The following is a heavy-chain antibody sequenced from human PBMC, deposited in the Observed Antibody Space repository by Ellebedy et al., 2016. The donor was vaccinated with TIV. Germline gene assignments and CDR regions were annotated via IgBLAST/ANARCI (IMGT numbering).Heavy chain of an antibody. CDR1: GASVSSGSYY. CDR3: ARTDPWQPIDD. CDR2: IYYYSGTT. J-gene: IGHJ4*02. D-gene: IGHD2-21*02. V-gene: IGHV4-61*01. Sequence: MPSETLSLTCTVSGASVSSGSYYWSWIRQPPGKGLERIGYIYYYSGTTKYNPSLKSRVTISADTSKNQFSLNLRTVTAADTAVYYCARTDPWQPIDDWGQGILVSVSS.